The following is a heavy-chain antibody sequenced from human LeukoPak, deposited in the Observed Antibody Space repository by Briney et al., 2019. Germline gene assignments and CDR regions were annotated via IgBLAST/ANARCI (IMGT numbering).Heavy chain of an antibody. CDR1: GFTFSSYG. D-gene: IGHD5-12*01. J-gene: IGHJ4*02. V-gene: IGHV3-30*02. CDR3: ASLGGYDSGFDH. CDR2: IRYDGSNK. Sequence: PGGSLRLSCAASGFTFSSYGMHWVRQAPGKGLEWVAFIRYDGSNKYYADSVKGRFTISGDNSKNTLYLQMNSLRAEDTAVYYCASLGGYDSGFDHWGQGTLVTVSS.